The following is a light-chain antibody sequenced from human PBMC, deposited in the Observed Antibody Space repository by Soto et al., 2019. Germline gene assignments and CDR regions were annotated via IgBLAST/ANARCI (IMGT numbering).Light chain of an antibody. J-gene: IGLJ1*01. CDR3: CSYAGSSTPYV. Sequence: QSVLTQPASVSGSPGQSITISCTGTSSDVGSYNLVSWYQQHPGKAPKFMIYEGSKRPSGVSNRFSGSKSGNTASLTISGLQAEDEADYYCCSYAGSSTPYVFGTGTKV. V-gene: IGLV2-23*01. CDR2: EGS. CDR1: SSDVGSYNL.